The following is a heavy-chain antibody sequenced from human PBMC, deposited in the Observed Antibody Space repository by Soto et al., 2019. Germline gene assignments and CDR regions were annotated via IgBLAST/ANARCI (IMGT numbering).Heavy chain of an antibody. Sequence: SRRLSCAVYGLTFSSYEMNWVRQAPGKGLEWDSYISRSGSTIYYADSVKGRCTISRNNAKNSLYLQMNSLRAEDTAVYCCARDWPYCMDVWGQGTTVTVSS. J-gene: IGHJ6*02. V-gene: IGHV3-48*03. CDR3: ARDWPYCMDV. CDR1: GLTFSSYE. CDR2: ISRSGSTI.